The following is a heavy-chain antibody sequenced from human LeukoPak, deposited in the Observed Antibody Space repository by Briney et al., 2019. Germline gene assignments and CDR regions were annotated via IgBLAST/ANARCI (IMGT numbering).Heavy chain of an antibody. CDR3: AKDWTYYDSSGYYYVGLLSAFDI. D-gene: IGHD3-22*01. CDR1: GFTFSSCA. J-gene: IGHJ3*02. V-gene: IGHV3-23*01. Sequence: GGSLRLSCAASGFTFSSCAMSWVRQAPGKGLEWVSAISGSGGSTYYADSVKGRFTIYRDNSKNTLYLQMNSLRAEDTAVYYCAKDWTYYDSSGYYYVGLLSAFDIWGQGTMVTVSS. CDR2: ISGSGGST.